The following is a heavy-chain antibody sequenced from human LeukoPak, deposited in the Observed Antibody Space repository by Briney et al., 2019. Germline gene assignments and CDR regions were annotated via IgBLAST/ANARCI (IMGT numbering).Heavy chain of an antibody. Sequence: GGSLRLSCAASGFTFRSYWMHWVRQAPGKGLERVSRVIRDGSFTNYADSVKGRFTISRDNAKNTLYLQMSSLRAEDTAVYFCVRDGDDFNFDYWGQGSLVTVSS. CDR3: VRDGDDFNFDY. D-gene: IGHD5-24*01. J-gene: IGHJ4*02. CDR1: GFTFRSYW. CDR2: VIRDGSFT. V-gene: IGHV3-74*01.